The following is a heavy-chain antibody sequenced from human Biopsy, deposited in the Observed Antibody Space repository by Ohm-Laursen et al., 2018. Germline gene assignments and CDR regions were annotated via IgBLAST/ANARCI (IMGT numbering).Heavy chain of an antibody. D-gene: IGHD4-11*01. CDR1: GFTFQNAW. V-gene: IGHV3-48*04. CDR3: ARGGFFAYSTFDY. CDR2: ITGSSSTI. Sequence: GSLRLSCAASGFTFQNAWMSWVRQAPGKGLEWISYITGSSSTIYYADSVKGRFTISRDNAKNSLYLQRNSLRAEDTAVYYCARGGFFAYSTFDYWGQGALVTVSS. J-gene: IGHJ4*02.